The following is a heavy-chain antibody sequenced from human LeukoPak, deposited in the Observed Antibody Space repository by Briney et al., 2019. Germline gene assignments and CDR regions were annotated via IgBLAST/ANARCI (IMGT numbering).Heavy chain of an antibody. Sequence: ASVKVSCKASGYTFTSYGISWVRQAPGQGLEWMGWISGYNGYTNYAQKLQGRVTMSTDTSTSTACMELRSLRSDDTAVYYCARDWLRGQWLVPGGDYWGQGTLVTVSS. CDR1: GYTFTSYG. CDR3: ARDWLRGQWLVPGGDY. CDR2: ISGYNGYT. V-gene: IGHV1-18*01. J-gene: IGHJ4*02. D-gene: IGHD6-19*01.